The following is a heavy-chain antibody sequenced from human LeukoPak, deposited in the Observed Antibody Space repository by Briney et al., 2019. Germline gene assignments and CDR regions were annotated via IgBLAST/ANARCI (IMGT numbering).Heavy chain of an antibody. CDR3: ARTKPPCTSCLLLDY. CDR1: GYTFTDYY. V-gene: IGHV1-2*02. Sequence: ASVKVSCKASGYTFTDYYIHWLRHAPGLGLEWMGWINPNSGGTNYAPKFQGLDTMSSDTSITTAYMELSRLISDDTAVYYCARTKPPCTSCLLLDYWGQGTLVTVSS. D-gene: IGHD2-2*01. J-gene: IGHJ4*02. CDR2: INPNSGGT.